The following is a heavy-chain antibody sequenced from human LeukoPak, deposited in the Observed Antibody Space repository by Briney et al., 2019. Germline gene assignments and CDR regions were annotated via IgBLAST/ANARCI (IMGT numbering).Heavy chain of an antibody. CDR3: ASRNDILTGYVFDF. Sequence: PSETLSLTCTVSGDSVSSHYWSWIRQPPGKGLEWIAYVYYTGTSNYNPSLKSRVTISIDTSKNQFSLKLISVTAADTAVYYCASRNDILTGYVFDFWGQGTLVTVSS. V-gene: IGHV4-59*08. CDR1: GDSVSSHY. D-gene: IGHD3-9*01. J-gene: IGHJ4*02. CDR2: VYYTGTS.